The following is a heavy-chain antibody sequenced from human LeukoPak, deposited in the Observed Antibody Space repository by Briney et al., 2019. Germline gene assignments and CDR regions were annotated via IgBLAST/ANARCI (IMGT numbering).Heavy chain of an antibody. Sequence: GGSLRLSCTGSGFTFGDHAMSWVRQAPGKGLEWVGFIRSKAYRGTTEYAASVKGRFTISRDDSASIAYLQMNSLGGEDTAVYYCAREIFGSGSYPDYWGQGTLVTVSS. CDR3: AREIFGSGSYPDY. V-gene: IGHV3-49*04. CDR1: GFTFGDHA. D-gene: IGHD3-10*01. CDR2: IRSKAYRGTT. J-gene: IGHJ4*02.